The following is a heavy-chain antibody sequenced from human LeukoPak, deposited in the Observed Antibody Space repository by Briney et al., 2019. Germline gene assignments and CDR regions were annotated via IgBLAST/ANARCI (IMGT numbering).Heavy chain of an antibody. V-gene: IGHV3-30*02. D-gene: IGHD6-19*01. CDR2: IRYDGSNK. J-gene: IGHJ4*02. CDR3: AKEGYSSGWYEDY. Sequence: PGGALRLSCAAAGVTFSTYGIHWVRQAPGMGREWVAFIRYDGSNKYYADSVKGRFTISRDNFMNTVYLQMNSLRPEDTAVYYCAKEGYSSGWYEDYWGQGTLVTVSS. CDR1: GVTFSTYG.